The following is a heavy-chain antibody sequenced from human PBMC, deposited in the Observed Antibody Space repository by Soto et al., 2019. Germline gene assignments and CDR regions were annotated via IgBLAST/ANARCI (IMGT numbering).Heavy chain of an antibody. CDR1: GFTFSSSS. D-gene: IGHD3-3*01. V-gene: IGHV3-21*01. CDR2: ISSSSSYI. J-gene: IGHJ1*01. CDR3: APDIGRGYEFWSGNFDL. Sequence: GGSLRLSCAASGFTFSSSSMNWVRQAPGKGLEWVSSISSSSSYIYYADSVTGRFTISRDNAKKSMYLHMNSLSAEDTAVYYFAPDIGRGYEFWSGNFDLWGQGTLVTVSS.